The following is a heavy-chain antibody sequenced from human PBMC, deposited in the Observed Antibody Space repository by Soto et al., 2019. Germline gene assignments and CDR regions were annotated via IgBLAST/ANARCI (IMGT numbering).Heavy chain of an antibody. CDR1: GGSISSYY. CDR2: IYYSGST. Sequence: QVQLQESGPGLVKPSETLSLTCTVSGGSISSYYWSWIRQPPGKGLEWIGYIYYSGSTNYNPSLKSRVTISVDTSKNQFSLKLSYVTAADTAVYYGARVGRDKLGIGFDYWGQGTRGTVSA. J-gene: IGHJ4*02. CDR3: ARVGRDKLGIGFDY. D-gene: IGHD1-26*01. V-gene: IGHV4-59*01.